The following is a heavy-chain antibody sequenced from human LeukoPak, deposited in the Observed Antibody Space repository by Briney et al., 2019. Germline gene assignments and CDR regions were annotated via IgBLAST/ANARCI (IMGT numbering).Heavy chain of an antibody. D-gene: IGHD2-21*01. Sequence: PSETLSLTCTVSGGSISSGSYYWSWIRQPAGKGLEWIGRIYTSGSTNYNPSLKSRVTISVDTSKNQFSLKLSSVTAADTAVYYCAKPFRGGAFDIWGQGTMVTVSS. CDR2: IYTSGST. CDR1: GGSISSGSYY. CDR3: AKPFRGGAFDI. V-gene: IGHV4-61*02. J-gene: IGHJ3*02.